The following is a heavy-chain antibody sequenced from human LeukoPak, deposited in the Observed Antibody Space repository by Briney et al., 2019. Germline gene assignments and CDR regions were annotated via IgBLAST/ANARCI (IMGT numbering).Heavy chain of an antibody. J-gene: IGHJ3*02. Sequence: GGSLRLSCAGSGFAFNTYSMNWVRQAPGKGLQWVSSITTTSTSNYYADSVKGRFTIPRDNAKNSLYLQMDSLRDEDTAVYYCVRDAAYSAFNMWGQGTMVTVSS. D-gene: IGHD4-11*01. CDR1: GFAFNTYS. CDR2: ITTTSTSN. CDR3: VRDAAYSAFNM. V-gene: IGHV3-48*02.